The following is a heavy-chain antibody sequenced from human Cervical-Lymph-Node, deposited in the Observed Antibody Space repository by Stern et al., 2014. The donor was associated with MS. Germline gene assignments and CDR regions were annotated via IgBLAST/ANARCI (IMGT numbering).Heavy chain of an antibody. V-gene: IGHV3-21*01. D-gene: IGHD4-17*01. J-gene: IGHJ4*02. CDR3: ARARVGDYARSPHLDS. CDR1: GFTFSHYS. CDR2: ISNNSTHT. Sequence: EVQLVESGGGLVKPGESLRLSCDASGFTFSHYSINWVRQAPGKGLERISSISNNSTHTYYADSVERRFTISRDSAKDSVSLHMVSLRAEDTAVYYCARARVGDYARSPHLDSWGQGTLVTVSS.